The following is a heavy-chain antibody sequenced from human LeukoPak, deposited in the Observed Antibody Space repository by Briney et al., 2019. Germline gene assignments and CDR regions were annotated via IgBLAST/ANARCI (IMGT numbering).Heavy chain of an antibody. Sequence: GESLKISCKGSGYSFTSYWIAWVRQMPGKGLELMGIIYPGDSDTRYSPSFQGQVTISADKSISTAYLQWSSLKASDTAMYYCARRGVVATFDDAFDIWGQGTMVTVSS. J-gene: IGHJ3*02. D-gene: IGHD5-12*01. CDR3: ARRGVVATFDDAFDI. CDR1: GYSFTSYW. CDR2: IYPGDSDT. V-gene: IGHV5-51*01.